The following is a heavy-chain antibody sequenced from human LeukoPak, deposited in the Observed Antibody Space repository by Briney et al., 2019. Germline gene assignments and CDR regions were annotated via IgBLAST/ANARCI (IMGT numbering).Heavy chain of an antibody. CDR2: INPNSGGT. J-gene: IGHJ4*02. D-gene: IGHD6-6*01. CDR1: GYTFTDYY. Sequence: ASVKVSCKASGYTFTDYYMHWARQAPGQGLEWMGWINPNSGGTNYAQKFQGRVTMTRDTSISKVYMEMSRLRSDDTAVYYCARESGPAVAARRGLNYWGQGTLVAVSS. CDR3: ARESGPAVAARRGLNY. V-gene: IGHV1-2*02.